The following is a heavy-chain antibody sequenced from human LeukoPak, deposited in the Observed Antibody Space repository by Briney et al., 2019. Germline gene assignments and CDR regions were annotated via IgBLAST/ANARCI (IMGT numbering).Heavy chain of an antibody. CDR3: ARDSSHTDYLLYYYAMDV. J-gene: IGHJ6*02. CDR2: ISAYNGNT. D-gene: IGHD4-11*01. Sequence: ASVKVSCKASGYTFTSYGITWVRQARGQGLEWMGWISAYNGNTNYAQKFQGRVTMTTDTSTSTAYMELRSLRSDDTAVYYCARDSSHTDYLLYYYAMDVWGQGTTVTVSS. V-gene: IGHV1-18*01. CDR1: GYTFTSYG.